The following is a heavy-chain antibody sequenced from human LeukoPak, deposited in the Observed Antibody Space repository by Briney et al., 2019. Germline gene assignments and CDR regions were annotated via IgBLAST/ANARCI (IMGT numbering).Heavy chain of an antibody. CDR3: ARDRRYCSGGSCDWNYFDY. D-gene: IGHD2-15*01. CDR1: GFTVSSNY. V-gene: IGHV3-53*04. CDR2: IYSGGST. Sequence: PGGSLRLSCAASGFTVSSNYMSWVRQAPGKGLEWVSVIYSGGSTYYADSVKGRFTISRHNSKNTLYLQMNSLRAEDTAVYYCARDRRYCSGGSCDWNYFDYWGQGTLVTVPS. J-gene: IGHJ4*02.